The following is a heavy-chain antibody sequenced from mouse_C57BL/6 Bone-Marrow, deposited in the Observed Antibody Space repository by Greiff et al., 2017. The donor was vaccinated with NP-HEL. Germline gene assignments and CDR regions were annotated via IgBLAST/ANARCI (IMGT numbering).Heavy chain of an antibody. CDR1: GYTFTDYY. CDR2: INPYNGGT. V-gene: IGHV1-19*01. J-gene: IGHJ2*01. D-gene: IGHD1-1*01. CDR3: ASNYYGSSGDY. Sequence: EVQLQQSGPVLVKPGASVTMSCKASGYTFTDYYMNWVKQSHGKSLEWIGVINPYNGGTSYNQKFKGKATLTVDKSSSTAYMELNSLTSEDSAVYYCASNYYGSSGDYWGQGTTLTVSS.